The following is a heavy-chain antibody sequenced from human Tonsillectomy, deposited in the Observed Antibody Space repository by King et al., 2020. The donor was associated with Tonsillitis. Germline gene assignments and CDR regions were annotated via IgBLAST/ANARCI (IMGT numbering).Heavy chain of an antibody. D-gene: IGHD3-22*01. CDR1: GFTFSSYG. CDR2: ISYDGSNK. J-gene: IGHJ4*02. Sequence: VQLVESGGGVVQPGRSLRLSCAASGFTFSSYGMHWVRQAPGKGLEWVAVISYDGSNKYYADSVKGRFTISRDNSKNTLYLQMNSLRAEDTAVYYCAKPPYDSSGWWFDYWGQGTLVTVS. CDR3: AKPPYDSSGWWFDY. V-gene: IGHV3-30*18.